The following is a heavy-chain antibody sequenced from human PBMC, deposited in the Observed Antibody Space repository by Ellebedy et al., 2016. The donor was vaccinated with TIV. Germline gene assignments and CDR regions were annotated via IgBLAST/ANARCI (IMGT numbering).Heavy chain of an antibody. J-gene: IGHJ5*02. CDR3: ERSNGIAVWWFEP. CDR1: GFTFNIYW. Sequence: PGGSLRLSCAASGFTFNIYWTHWVRQPPGRGLVWVSRLNSDGSNAVYADSVKGRFTIPRDNSKNTLYLQMNSLRAEDTAVYYCERSNGIAVWWFEPWGQGTLVTVSS. D-gene: IGHD6-19*01. V-gene: IGHV3-74*01. CDR2: LNSDGSNA.